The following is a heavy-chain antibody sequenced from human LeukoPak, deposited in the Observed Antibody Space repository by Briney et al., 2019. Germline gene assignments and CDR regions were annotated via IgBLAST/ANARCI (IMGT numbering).Heavy chain of an antibody. CDR2: INHSGST. D-gene: IGHD3-22*01. J-gene: IGHJ3*02. CDR1: GGSLSGYY. Sequence: SETLSLTCAVYGGSLSGYYWSWIRQPPGKGLEWIGEINHSGSTIYNPSLKSRVTISADTSKNQFSLKLSSVTAADTAVYYCARQGIMIVVVIDHDAFDIWGQGTMVTVSS. V-gene: IGHV4-34*01. CDR3: ARQGIMIVVVIDHDAFDI.